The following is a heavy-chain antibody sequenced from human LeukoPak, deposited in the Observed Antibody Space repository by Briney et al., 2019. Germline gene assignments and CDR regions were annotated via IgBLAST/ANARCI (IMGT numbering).Heavy chain of an antibody. CDR2: IKQDGSDI. CDR1: GFTFSNYW. CDR3: ARDWDSGSYYDY. V-gene: IGHV3-7*01. J-gene: IGHJ4*02. Sequence: GGSLRLSCAASGFTFSNYWMSWVRQAPGKGLEWVANIKQDGSDIYYVDSVKGRFTISRDNSKNTLYLQMNSLRAEDTAVYYCARDWDSGSYYDYWGQGTLVTVSS. D-gene: IGHD1-26*01.